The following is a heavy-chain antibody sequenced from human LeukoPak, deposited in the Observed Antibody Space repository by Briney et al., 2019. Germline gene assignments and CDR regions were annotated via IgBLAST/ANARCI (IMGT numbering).Heavy chain of an antibody. V-gene: IGHV1-69*04. D-gene: IGHD4-17*01. CDR3: ARVGTRYGDEGYFDY. J-gene: IGHJ4*02. CDR1: GGAFSSYA. Sequence: ASVKVSCKASGGAFSSYAISWVRQAPGQGLEWVGRIIPILGIANYAQKFQGRVTITADKSTSTAYMELSSLRSEDTAVYYCARVGTRYGDEGYFDYWGQGTLVTVSS. CDR2: IIPILGIA.